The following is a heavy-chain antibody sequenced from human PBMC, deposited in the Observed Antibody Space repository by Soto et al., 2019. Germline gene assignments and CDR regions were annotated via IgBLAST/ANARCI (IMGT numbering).Heavy chain of an antibody. Sequence: SETLSVNCTGSGGSISSSSYYWCCIRQHQRKRLEWIGSINYSGSTYYNPSLKSRVTISVDTSKNQFSLKLSSVTAADTAVYYCASLARPYYYDSSGYRWYFDLWGRGTLVTVS. D-gene: IGHD3-22*01. CDR1: GGSISSSSYY. V-gene: IGHV4-39*01. CDR3: ASLARPYYYDSSGYRWYFDL. J-gene: IGHJ2*01. CDR2: INYSGST.